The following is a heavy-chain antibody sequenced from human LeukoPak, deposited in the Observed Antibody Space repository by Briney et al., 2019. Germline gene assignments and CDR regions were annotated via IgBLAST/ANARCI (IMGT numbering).Heavy chain of an antibody. D-gene: IGHD5-12*01. CDR3: ARDQGGYGSFDN. J-gene: IGHJ4*02. V-gene: IGHV4-31*03. CDR2: IHYSGGT. Sequence: SQTLSLICTVSGGSISSGGYYWSWIRQHPGKGPEWIGNIHYSGGTYGYPSLKSRATMSVDTSKNQFSLRLTSVTAADTAVYYCARDQGGYGSFDNWGQGTLVTVSS. CDR1: GGSISSGGYY.